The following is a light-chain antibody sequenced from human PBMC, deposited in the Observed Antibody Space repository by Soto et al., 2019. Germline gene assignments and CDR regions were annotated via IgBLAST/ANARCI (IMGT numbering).Light chain of an antibody. V-gene: IGKV1-5*03. Sequence: DIQMTQSPSSLSASVGDRVTITCRASQNINNYVIWYHQKPGKAPNLLIYKASTLKSGVPSRFSGSGSGTEFTLTISSLQPDDFATYYCQHYNSYSEAFGQGTKVDIK. J-gene: IGKJ1*01. CDR2: KAS. CDR1: QNINNY. CDR3: QHYNSYSEA.